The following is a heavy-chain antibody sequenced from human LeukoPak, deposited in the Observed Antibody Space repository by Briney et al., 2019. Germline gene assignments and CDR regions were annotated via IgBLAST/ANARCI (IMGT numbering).Heavy chain of an antibody. CDR2: ISNIGGST. D-gene: IGHD4-17*01. Sequence: GGSLRLSCAASGFTFNNYGMNWVRQAPRKGLWWVSTISNIGGSTYYADSLKGRFIISRDNSKNTLYLQMNSLRGEDTAAYYCAKLGDYGYWGQGTLVTV. CDR1: GFTFNNYG. V-gene: IGHV3-23*01. CDR3: AKLGDYGY. J-gene: IGHJ4*02.